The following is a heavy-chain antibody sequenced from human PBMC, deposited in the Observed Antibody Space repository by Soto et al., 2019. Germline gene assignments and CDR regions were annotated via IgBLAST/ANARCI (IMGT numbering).Heavy chain of an antibody. CDR2: ISAYNGNT. J-gene: IGHJ6*02. CDR3: ARFSGGSYNTYYFYYGMDV. Sequence: ASVKVSCKASGYTFTSYGISWVRQAPGQGLDWMGWISAYNGNTKYAQDLQGRVTMTTDTSTSTAYMELRSLRSDDTAVYYCARFSGGSYNTYYFYYGMDVWGQGATVTVSS. D-gene: IGHD2-15*01. CDR1: GYTFTSYG. V-gene: IGHV1-18*01.